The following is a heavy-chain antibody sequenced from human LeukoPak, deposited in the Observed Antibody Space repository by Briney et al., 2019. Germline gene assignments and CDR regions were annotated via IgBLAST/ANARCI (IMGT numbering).Heavy chain of an antibody. CDR1: GGSISSSNW. V-gene: IGHV4-4*02. J-gene: IGHJ5*02. CDR3: ARSEQQLVPNWFDP. D-gene: IGHD6-13*01. CDR2: IYHSGST. Sequence: SGTLSLTCAVSGGSISSSNWWSWVRQPPGKGLEWIGEIYHSGSTNYNPSLKSRVTISVDKSKNQFSLKLSSVTAADTAVYYCARSEQQLVPNWFDPWGQGTLVTVSS.